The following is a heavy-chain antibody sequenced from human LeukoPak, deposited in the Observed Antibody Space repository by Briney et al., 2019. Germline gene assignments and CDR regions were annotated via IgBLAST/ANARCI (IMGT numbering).Heavy chain of an antibody. D-gene: IGHD3-16*01. Sequence: GGSLRLSCAASGFTFSSYGMHWVRQAPGKGLEWVAFIRYDGSNKYYADSVKGRFTISRDNSKNTLYLQMNSLRAEDTAVYYCAKDRVGGAYYYYYMDVWGKGTTVTISS. V-gene: IGHV3-30*02. J-gene: IGHJ6*03. CDR3: AKDRVGGAYYYYYMDV. CDR2: IRYDGSNK. CDR1: GFTFSSYG.